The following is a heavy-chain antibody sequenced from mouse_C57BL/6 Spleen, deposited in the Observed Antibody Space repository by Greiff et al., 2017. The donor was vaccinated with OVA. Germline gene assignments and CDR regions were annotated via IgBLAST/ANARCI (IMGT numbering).Heavy chain of an antibody. Sequence: DVHLVESGAGLVKPGGSLKLSCAASGFTFSSYSMSWVRQTPEKRLEWVAYISSGGDYIYYADTVKGRFTISRDNARNTPYLQMSSLKSEDTAMYYCTGRATVVANYAMDYWGQGTSVTVSS. CDR1: GFTFSSYS. J-gene: IGHJ4*01. D-gene: IGHD1-1*01. CDR3: TGRATVVANYAMDY. CDR2: ISSGGDYI. V-gene: IGHV5-9-1*02.